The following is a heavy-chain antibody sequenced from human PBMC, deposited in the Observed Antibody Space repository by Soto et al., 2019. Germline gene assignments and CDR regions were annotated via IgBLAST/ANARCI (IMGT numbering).Heavy chain of an antibody. Sequence: GGSLRLSCAVSGFTFSDHFMDWVRQAPGTGLEWIGRSRNKAYRYTTEYAASVKGRFTISRDDSKNSLYLQMNGLKTEDTAVYYCIYCGFYYTPRIMDVSGQGTTVTVSS. D-gene: IGHD1-26*01. CDR2: SRNKAYRYTT. CDR1: GFTFSDHF. CDR3: IYCGFYYTPRIMDV. V-gene: IGHV3-72*01. J-gene: IGHJ6*02.